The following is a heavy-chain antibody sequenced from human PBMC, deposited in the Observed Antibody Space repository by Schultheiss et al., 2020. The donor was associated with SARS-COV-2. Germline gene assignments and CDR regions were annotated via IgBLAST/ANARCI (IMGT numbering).Heavy chain of an antibody. CDR3: AHSREWLQSDY. CDR1: GGSITSDIYY. CDR2: IDWDDDK. Sequence: QTLSLTCTVSGGSITSDIYYWAWIRQSPVKGLEWIALIDWDDDKYYSTSLKTRLTISKDTSKNQVVLTMTNMDPVDTATYYCAHSREWLQSDYWGQGTLVTVSS. J-gene: IGHJ4*02. V-gene: IGHV2-70*12. D-gene: IGHD5-24*01.